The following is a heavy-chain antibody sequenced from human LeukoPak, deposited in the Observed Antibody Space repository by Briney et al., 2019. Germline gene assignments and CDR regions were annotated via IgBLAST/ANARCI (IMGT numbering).Heavy chain of an antibody. D-gene: IGHD5-24*01. J-gene: IGHJ6*03. CDR3: ARGGDGYNSDYYYYMDV. CDR2: IIPILGTA. CDR1: GGTFSSYA. Sequence: GASVKVSCKASGGTFSSYAISWVRQAPGQGLEWMGGIIPILGTANYAQKFQGRVTITTDESTSTAYMELSSLRSEDTAVYYCARGGDGYNSDYYYYMDVWGKGTTVTVSS. V-gene: IGHV1-69*05.